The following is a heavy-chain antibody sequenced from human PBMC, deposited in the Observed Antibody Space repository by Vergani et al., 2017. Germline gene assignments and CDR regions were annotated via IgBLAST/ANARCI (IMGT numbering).Heavy chain of an antibody. Sequence: EVQLVESGGGLIQPGGSLRLSCAASGFTVSSNYMSWVRPAPGKGLEWVSVIYSGGSTYYADSVKGRFTISRDNSKNTLYLQMNSLRAEDTAVYYCASSVVTPRKVFDYWGQGTLVTVSS. J-gene: IGHJ4*02. D-gene: IGHD4-23*01. V-gene: IGHV3-53*01. CDR3: ASSVVTPRKVFDY. CDR1: GFTVSSNY. CDR2: IYSGGST.